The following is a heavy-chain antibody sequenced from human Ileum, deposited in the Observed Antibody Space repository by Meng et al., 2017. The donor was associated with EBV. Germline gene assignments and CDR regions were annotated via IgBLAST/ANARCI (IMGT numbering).Heavy chain of an antibody. J-gene: IGHJ4*02. CDR2: ISYDGTNK. D-gene: IGHD2-15*01. V-gene: IGHV3-30*04. Sequence: VQLVGSGGGVGQPGRSLRLSCAASGFNFRDYAMHWVRQAPGKGLEWVGVISYDGTNKYYTDSVKGRFTLSRDNSKNTLYLEMNSLRAEDTAVYYCARGGAATSGYYTRYWGQGTLVTASS. CDR3: ARGGAATSGYYTRY. CDR1: GFNFRDYA.